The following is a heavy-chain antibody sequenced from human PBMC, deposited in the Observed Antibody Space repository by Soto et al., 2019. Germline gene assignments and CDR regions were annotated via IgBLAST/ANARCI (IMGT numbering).Heavy chain of an antibody. CDR3: ASSSSRVYYYGMDV. CDR1: GYTFTYRY. Sequence: QMQLVQSGAEVKKTGSSVKVSCKASGYTFTYRYLHWVRQAPGQALEWMGWITPFNGNTNYAQKFQDRVTITRDRSMSTAYMELSSLGSEDTAMYYCASSSSRVYYYGMDVWGQGTTVTVSS. CDR2: ITPFNGNT. D-gene: IGHD6-6*01. J-gene: IGHJ6*02. V-gene: IGHV1-45*02.